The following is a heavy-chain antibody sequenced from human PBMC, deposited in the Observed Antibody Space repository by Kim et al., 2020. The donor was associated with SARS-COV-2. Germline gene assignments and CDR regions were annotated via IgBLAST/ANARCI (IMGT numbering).Heavy chain of an antibody. CDR2: TYYSGST. J-gene: IGHJ3*02. Sequence: SETLSLTCTVSGGSISGSNYYWGWVRQPTGKGLEWIGSTYYSGSTYYTPSLKSRVTISVDTSKNQFSLQLSSVTAADTAVFYCARHRGENFYYAFNIWGQGTMVTVSS. V-gene: IGHV4-39*01. CDR1: GGSISGSNYY. D-gene: IGHD3-10*01. CDR3: ARHRGENFYYAFNI.